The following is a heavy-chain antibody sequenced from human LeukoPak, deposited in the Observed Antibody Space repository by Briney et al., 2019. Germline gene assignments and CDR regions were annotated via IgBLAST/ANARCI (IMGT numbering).Heavy chain of an antibody. Sequence: ASVKVSCKASGYTFTSYDINWVRQATGQGLEWMGWMNPNSGNTGYAQKFQGGVTMTRNTSISTAYMELSSLRSEDTAVYYCAGLLWGANWFDPWGQGTLVTVSS. D-gene: IGHD7-27*01. J-gene: IGHJ5*02. CDR1: GYTFTSYD. CDR2: MNPNSGNT. V-gene: IGHV1-8*01. CDR3: AGLLWGANWFDP.